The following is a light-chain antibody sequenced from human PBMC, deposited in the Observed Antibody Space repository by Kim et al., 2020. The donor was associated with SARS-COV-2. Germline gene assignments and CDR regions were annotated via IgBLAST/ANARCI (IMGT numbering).Light chain of an antibody. Sequence: GQRATISGTGTSSSMGSNTVNWYQQLPGPAPELLMYSNDRRPSGVPDRFSGSKSGTSASLAISGLQSEDEADYYCAAWDDSLNAWVFGGGTKVTVL. CDR3: AAWDDSLNAWV. V-gene: IGLV1-44*01. J-gene: IGLJ3*02. CDR1: SSSMGSNT. CDR2: SND.